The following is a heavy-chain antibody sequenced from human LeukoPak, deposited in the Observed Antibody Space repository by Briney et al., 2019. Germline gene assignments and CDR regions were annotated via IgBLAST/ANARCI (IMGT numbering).Heavy chain of an antibody. J-gene: IGHJ2*01. CDR3: ARATYSSGWYRWYFDL. CDR2: IYTSGST. V-gene: IGHV4-61*02. Sequence: SQTLSLNCTVSGGSISSGSYYWSWIRQPAGKGLEWIGRIYTSGSTNYNPSLKSRVTISVDTSKNQFSLKLSSVTAADTAVYYCARATYSSGWYRWYFDLWGRGTLVTVSS. CDR1: GGSISSGSYY. D-gene: IGHD6-19*01.